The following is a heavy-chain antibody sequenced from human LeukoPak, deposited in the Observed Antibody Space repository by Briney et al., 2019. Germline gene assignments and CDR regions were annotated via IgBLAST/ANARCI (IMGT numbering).Heavy chain of an antibody. Sequence: PGGSLRLSCAASGFTFSSYAMSWVRQAPGKGLEWVSAISGSGGSTYYADSVKGRFTISRDNSKNTLYLQMNSLRAEDTAVYYCASLAVADPWGVTDWFDPWGQGTLVTVSS. CDR1: GFTFSSYA. CDR3: ASLAVADPWGVTDWFDP. D-gene: IGHD6-19*01. J-gene: IGHJ5*02. CDR2: ISGSGGST. V-gene: IGHV3-23*01.